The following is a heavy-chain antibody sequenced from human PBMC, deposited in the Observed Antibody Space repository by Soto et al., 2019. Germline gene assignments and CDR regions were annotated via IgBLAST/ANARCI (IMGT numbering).Heavy chain of an antibody. CDR2: LSYEGSEE. J-gene: IGHJ4*02. V-gene: IGHV3-30*03. CDR3: ALTRRSSLLEVAGPGFEY. Sequence: GGSLRLSCAASGFNFGVFGMHWVRQAPGKGLEWLSVLSYEGSEEYYADSVRGRFTISRDNSKNTLFLQMDSLRVDDTGVYYCALTRRSSLLEVAGPGFEYWGQGTLVTVS. CDR1: GFNFGVFG. D-gene: IGHD6-19*01.